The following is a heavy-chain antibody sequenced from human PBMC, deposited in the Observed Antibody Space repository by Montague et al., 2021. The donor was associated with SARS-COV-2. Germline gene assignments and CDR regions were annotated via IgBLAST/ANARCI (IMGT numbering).Heavy chain of an antibody. V-gene: IGHV1-18*01. D-gene: IGHD6-19*01. CDR2: ISAYDGKT. J-gene: IGHJ4*02. CDR3: ARGAPYSSAWY. Sequence: SVKVSFKASGYTFSTYGISWVRQAPGQGLEWMGWISAYDGKTHFAQNFQGRVTMTTDTPTSTAYMELRSLRSDDTAVYYCARGAPYSSAWYWGQGTLVTVSS. CDR1: GYTFSTYG.